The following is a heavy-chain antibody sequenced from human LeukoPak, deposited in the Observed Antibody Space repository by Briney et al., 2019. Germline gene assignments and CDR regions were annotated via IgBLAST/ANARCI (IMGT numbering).Heavy chain of an antibody. CDR2: MNPNSGNT. D-gene: IGHD5-12*01. CDR3: ARGAESGYDGYYYYYYGMDV. Sequence: ASVTVSFKASGYTFTSYDINWVRQAPGQGLEWMGWMNPNSGNTGYAQKFQGRVTMTRNTSISTAYMELSSLRSEDTAVYYCARGAESGYDGYYYYYYGMDVWGQGTTVTVSS. V-gene: IGHV1-8*01. CDR1: GYTFTSYD. J-gene: IGHJ6*02.